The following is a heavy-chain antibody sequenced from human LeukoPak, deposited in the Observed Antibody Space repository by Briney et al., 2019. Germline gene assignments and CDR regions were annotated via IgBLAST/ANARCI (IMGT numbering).Heavy chain of an antibody. CDR3: ARDFVAADPPWFDP. J-gene: IGHJ5*02. CDR1: GFTFSSYW. D-gene: IGHD6-13*01. V-gene: IGHV3-7*01. Sequence: GGSVRLSCAASGFTFSSYWMSWVRQAPGKGLEWEANIKQDGSEKYYVDSVKGRFTISRDNAKNLLYLQMNSLRAEDTAVYYCARDFVAADPPWFDPWGQGTLVTVSS. CDR2: IKQDGSEK.